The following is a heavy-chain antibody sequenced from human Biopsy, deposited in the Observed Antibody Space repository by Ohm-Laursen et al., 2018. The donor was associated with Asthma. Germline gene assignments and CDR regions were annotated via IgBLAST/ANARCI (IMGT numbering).Heavy chain of an antibody. Sequence: SETLSLTCSVSGDSISVHYWWAWIRQPPGKGLEWIGYIYYSGTTNYNPSLRGRVTISVDTSKNQFSLKLSSVTAADTAVYYCARVVGGYCSSTSCYGGYYYGMDVWGQGPTVTVSS. D-gene: IGHD2-2*01. V-gene: IGHV4-59*11. CDR3: ARVVGGYCSSTSCYGGYYYGMDV. CDR1: GDSISVHY. CDR2: IYYSGTT. J-gene: IGHJ6*02.